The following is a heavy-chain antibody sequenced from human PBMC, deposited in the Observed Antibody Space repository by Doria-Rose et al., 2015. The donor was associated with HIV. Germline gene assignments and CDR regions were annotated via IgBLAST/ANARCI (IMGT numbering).Heavy chain of an antibody. CDR2: IFAYDKR. D-gene: IGHD6-13*01. J-gene: IGHJ4*02. V-gene: IGHV2-26*01. Sequence: SGPVLVKPTETLTLTCTVSGVSLSSPGMGVSWIRQPPGKALKWLAYIFAYDKRSYKTSLKSRLTISRGTSKSQVVLTMTDMDPVDTATYYCARIKSSRWYHKYYFDFWGQGTLVIVSA. CDR1: GVSLSSPGMG. CDR3: ARIKSSRWYHKYYFDF.